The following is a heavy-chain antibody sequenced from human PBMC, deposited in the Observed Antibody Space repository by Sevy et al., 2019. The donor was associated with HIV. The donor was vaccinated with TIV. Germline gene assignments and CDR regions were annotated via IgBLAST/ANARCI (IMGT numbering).Heavy chain of an antibody. CDR3: ARGPYVSNWFDP. V-gene: IGHV4-34*01. Sequence: SETLSLTCAVSGGSFSSYYWNWIRQPPGKGLEWIGQVKHDGGTKYNPSLKSRVTISIDTSRNQFSLNLSSVTAADTAVYYCARGPYVSNWFDPWGQGTLVTVSS. CDR2: VKHDGGT. J-gene: IGHJ5*02. CDR1: GGSFSSYY. D-gene: IGHD2-21*01.